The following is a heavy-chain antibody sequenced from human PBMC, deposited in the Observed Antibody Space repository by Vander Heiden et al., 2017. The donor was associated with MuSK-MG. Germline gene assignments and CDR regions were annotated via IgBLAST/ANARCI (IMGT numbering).Heavy chain of an antibody. CDR1: GFTFSSYA. D-gene: IGHD2-15*01. Sequence: QVQLVESGGGVVQPGSSLRLSCAASGFTFSSYAMHWVRQAPGKGLEWVAVISYDGSNKYYADSVKGRFTISRDNSKNTLYLQMNSLRAEDTAGYYCEVVVAATTDYWGQGPLGNVAS. J-gene: IGHJ4*02. V-gene: IGHV3-30*04. CDR3: EVVVAATTDY. CDR2: ISYDGSNK.